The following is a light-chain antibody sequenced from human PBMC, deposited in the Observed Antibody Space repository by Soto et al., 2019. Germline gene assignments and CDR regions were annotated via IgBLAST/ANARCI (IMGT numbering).Light chain of an antibody. V-gene: IGLV2-14*01. Sequence: QSALTQPASVSGSPGQSITISCTGTSSDVGGYNYVSWYQQHPVKAPKLMIYDVTNRPSGVSDRFSGSKSGNTASLTISGPQPEDEADYYCSSYTSSSTPNVFGTGTKVTVL. CDR2: DVT. CDR1: SSDVGGYNY. J-gene: IGLJ1*01. CDR3: SSYTSSSTPNV.